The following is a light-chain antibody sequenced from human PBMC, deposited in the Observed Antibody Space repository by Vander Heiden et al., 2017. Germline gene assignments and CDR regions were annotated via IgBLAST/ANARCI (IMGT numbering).Light chain of an antibody. CDR2: WAS. CDR1: QSVLYSSNNKNY. V-gene: IGKV4-1*01. J-gene: IGKJ1*01. CDR3: QQYYSTPWT. Sequence: DIVMTQSPDSLAVSLVERATINCKPSQSVLYSSNNKNYLAWYQQKPGQPPKLLIYWASTRESGVPDRFSGSGSGTEFTLTISSLQAEEVAVYYCQQYYSTPWTFGQEVKVEI.